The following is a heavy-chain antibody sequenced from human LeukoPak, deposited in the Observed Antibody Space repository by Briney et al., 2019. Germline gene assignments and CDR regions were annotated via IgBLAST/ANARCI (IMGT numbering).Heavy chain of an antibody. D-gene: IGHD3-22*01. CDR1: GFDFTTQS. J-gene: IGHJ4*02. V-gene: IGHV3-30-3*01. CDR2: ISYDGSNK. Sequence: PGVSLRLSCAASGFDFTTQSMNWVRQAPGKGLEWVAVISYDGSNKYYADSVKGRFTIARYNSKNTLYLQMNSLRAEDTAVYYCARSMGPITMMDYFDYWGQGTLVTVSS. CDR3: ARSMGPITMMDYFDY.